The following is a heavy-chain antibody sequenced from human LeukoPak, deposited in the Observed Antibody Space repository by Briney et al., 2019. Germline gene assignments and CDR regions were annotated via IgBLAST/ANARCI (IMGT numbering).Heavy chain of an antibody. CDR3: ARHYDILTGTFPYY. D-gene: IGHD3-9*01. CDR1: GFTFSNYW. J-gene: IGHJ4*02. CDR2: IRQDGNEK. Sequence: PGGSLRLSCAASGFTFSNYWMSWVRQAPGKGLEWVANIRQDGNEKYYVGSVRGRFTIFRDNAKNSLYLQMNSLRAEDTAVYYCARHYDILTGTFPYYWGQGTLVTVSS. V-gene: IGHV3-7*03.